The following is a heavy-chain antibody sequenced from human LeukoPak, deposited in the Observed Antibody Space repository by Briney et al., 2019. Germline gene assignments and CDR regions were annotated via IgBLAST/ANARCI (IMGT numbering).Heavy chain of an antibody. Sequence: PGGSLRLSCATSGFTFSSFLMHWVRQAPGKGLEWVSRISSDGSSTNYADSVKGRFAISRDAAKNTLFLQINSLRAEDTAVYFCAAAGRGSLDYWGQGTLVTGSS. CDR2: ISSDGSST. CDR3: AAAGRGSLDY. J-gene: IGHJ4*02. CDR1: GFTFSSFL. V-gene: IGHV3-74*01. D-gene: IGHD3-16*01.